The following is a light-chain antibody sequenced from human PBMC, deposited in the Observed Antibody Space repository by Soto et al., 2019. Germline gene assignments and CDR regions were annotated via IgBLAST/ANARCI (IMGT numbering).Light chain of an antibody. V-gene: IGKV1-33*01. CDR2: DIS. J-gene: IGKJ2*01. CDR1: QSISPY. Sequence: DIQMTQSPSSLSASLGDRVTITCRASQSISPYLNWYQQKPGKAPKLLIYDISTLEIGVPSRFSGSGSGTDFTFTITGLQPEDIATYFCQQYENLPYTFGQGTKLEI. CDR3: QQYENLPYT.